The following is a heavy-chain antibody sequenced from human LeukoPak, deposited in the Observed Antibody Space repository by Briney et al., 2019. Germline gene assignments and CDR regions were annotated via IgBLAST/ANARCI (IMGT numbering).Heavy chain of an antibody. CDR3: ARDKEGFYDFWSGSNAFDI. D-gene: IGHD3-3*01. J-gene: IGHJ3*02. CDR2: IIPILGIA. CDR1: GGTFSSYT. V-gene: IGHV1-69*04. Sequence: GSSVKVSCKASGGTFSSYTIIWVRQAPGQGLEWMGRIIPILGIANYAQKFQGRVTITADKSTSTAYMELSSLRSEDTAVYYCARDKEGFYDFWSGSNAFDIWGQGTMVTVSS.